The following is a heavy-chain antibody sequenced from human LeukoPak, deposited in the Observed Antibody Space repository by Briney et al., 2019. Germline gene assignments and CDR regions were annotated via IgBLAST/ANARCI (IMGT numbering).Heavy chain of an antibody. CDR1: GFTLSSYL. Sequence: GGSLRLSCIASGFTLSSYLMHWVRQAPGKGLVWVSRINSDGGSTSYADSVKGRFTISRDNAKNTLYLQMNSLRAEDTAVYYCARRIQGMAPYYFDYWGQGTLVTVSS. V-gene: IGHV3-74*01. J-gene: IGHJ4*02. CDR2: INSDGGST. CDR3: ARRIQGMAPYYFDY. D-gene: IGHD5-24*01.